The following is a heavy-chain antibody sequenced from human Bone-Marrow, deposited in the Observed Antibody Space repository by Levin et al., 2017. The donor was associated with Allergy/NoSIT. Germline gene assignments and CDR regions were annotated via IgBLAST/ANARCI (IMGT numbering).Heavy chain of an antibody. D-gene: IGHD4-17*01. CDR2: IYHSGST. CDR3: ARAPPPRVTTLHDAFDS. J-gene: IGHJ3*02. Sequence: PSETLSLTCAVSGGSISSGGYSWSWIRQPPGKGLEWIGYIYHSGSTYYNPSLKSRVTISVDRSKNQFSLKLSSVTAADTAVYYCARAPPPRVTTLHDAFDSWGQGTMVTVSS. CDR1: GGSISSGGYS. V-gene: IGHV4-30-2*01.